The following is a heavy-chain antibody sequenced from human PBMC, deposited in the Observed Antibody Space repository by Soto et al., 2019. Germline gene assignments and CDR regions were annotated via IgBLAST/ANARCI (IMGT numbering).Heavy chain of an antibody. CDR2: ISGIV. Sequence: GGSLRLSCAASGFTFSSYAMSWVRQAPGKGLEWVSAISGIVYYADSVKGRFTISRDNAKNSLYLQMDSLRVEDTAVYYCARDQGNNWDLDYWGQGTQVTVSS. CDR3: ARDQGNNWDLDY. CDR1: GFTFSSYA. V-gene: IGHV3-23*01. J-gene: IGHJ4*02. D-gene: IGHD1-20*01.